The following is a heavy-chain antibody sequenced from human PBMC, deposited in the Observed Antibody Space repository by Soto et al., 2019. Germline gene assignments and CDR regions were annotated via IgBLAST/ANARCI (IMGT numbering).Heavy chain of an antibody. CDR3: ARDRFGGRGAFDI. V-gene: IGHV3-33*01. CDR2: IWYDGSNK. Sequence: QVQLVESGGGVVQPGRSLRLSCAASGFTFSSYGMHWVRQAPGKGLEWVAVIWYDGSNKYYADSVKGRFTISRDNSKNTLYLQMNSLRAEDTAVYYCARDRFGGRGAFDIWGQGTMVTVSS. J-gene: IGHJ3*02. D-gene: IGHD3-10*01. CDR1: GFTFSSYG.